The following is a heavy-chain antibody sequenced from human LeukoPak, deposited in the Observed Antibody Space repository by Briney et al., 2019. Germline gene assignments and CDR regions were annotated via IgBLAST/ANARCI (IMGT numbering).Heavy chain of an antibody. CDR3: ARGRQYLDAFDI. CDR1: GGSISSYY. Sequence: PSETLSLTCTVSGGSISSYYWSWIRQPPGKGLEWIGYIYYSGSTNYNPSLKSRVTISVDTSKNQFSLKLSSVTAADTAVYYCARGRQYLDAFDIWGRGTMVTVSS. CDR2: IYYSGST. D-gene: IGHD4-11*01. J-gene: IGHJ3*02. V-gene: IGHV4-59*08.